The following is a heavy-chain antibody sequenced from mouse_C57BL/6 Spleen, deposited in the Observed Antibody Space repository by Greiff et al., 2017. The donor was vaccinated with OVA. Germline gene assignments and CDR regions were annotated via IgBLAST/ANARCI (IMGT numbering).Heavy chain of an antibody. J-gene: IGHJ3*01. CDR1: GFTFSSYA. D-gene: IGHD2-2*01. V-gene: IGHV5-4*01. CDR3: ARDSNMGVTTPFAY. CDR2: ISDGGSYT. Sequence: DVKLVESGGGLVKPGGSLKLSCAASGFTFSSYAMSWVRQTPEKRLEWVATISDGGSYTYYPDNVKGRFTISRDNAKNNLYLQMSHLKSEDTAMYYGARDSNMGVTTPFAYWGQGTLVTVSA.